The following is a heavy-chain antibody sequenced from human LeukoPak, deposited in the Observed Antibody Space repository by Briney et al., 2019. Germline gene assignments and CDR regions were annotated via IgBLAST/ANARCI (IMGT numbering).Heavy chain of an antibody. V-gene: IGHV4-34*01. D-gene: IGHD3-16*02. CDR1: GGSFSGYY. CDR3: ARGFPPYGYVWGSYRLYYFDY. CDR2: INHSGST. Sequence: SETLSLTCAVYGGSFSGYYWSWIRQPPGKGLEWIGEINHSGSTNYNPSLKSRVTISVDTSKNQFSLKLSSVTAADTAVYYCARGFPPYGYVWGSYRLYYFDYWGQGTLVTVSS. J-gene: IGHJ4*02.